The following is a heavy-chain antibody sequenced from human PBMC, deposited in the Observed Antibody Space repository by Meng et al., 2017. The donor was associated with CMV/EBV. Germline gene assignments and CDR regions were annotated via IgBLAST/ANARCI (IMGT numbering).Heavy chain of an antibody. Sequence: ASVKVSCKASGYTFTSYDINWVRQATGQGLEWMGWMNPNSGNTGYAQKFQGRVTMTRNTSISTAYMELSSLRSEETAVYYCARGLRIFGVVPSPYYFDYWGQGTLVTVSS. J-gene: IGHJ4*02. V-gene: IGHV1-8*01. CDR3: ARGLRIFGVVPSPYYFDY. D-gene: IGHD3-3*01. CDR1: GYTFTSYD. CDR2: MNPNSGNT.